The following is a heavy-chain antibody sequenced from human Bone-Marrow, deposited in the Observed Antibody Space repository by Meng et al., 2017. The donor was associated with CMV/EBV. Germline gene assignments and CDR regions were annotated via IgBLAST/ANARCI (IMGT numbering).Heavy chain of an antibody. CDR1: GYSIGSGYY. D-gene: IGHD3-3*01. CDR3: ARGGEQLIYDFWSGSSYGMDV. CDR2: IYHSGST. Sequence: GSLRLSCTVSGYSIGSGYYWGWIRQPPGKGLEWSGSIYHSGSTYYNPSLKSRVTISVDTSKNQFSLKLSSVTAADTAVYYCARGGEQLIYDFWSGSSYGMDVWGQGTTVTVSS. J-gene: IGHJ6*02. V-gene: IGHV4-38-2*02.